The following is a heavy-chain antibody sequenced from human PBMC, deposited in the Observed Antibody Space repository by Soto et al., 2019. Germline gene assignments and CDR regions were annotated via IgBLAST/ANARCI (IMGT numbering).Heavy chain of an antibody. D-gene: IGHD3-3*01. J-gene: IGHJ5*02. V-gene: IGHV4-4*07. CDR2: IYSSGST. CDR1: GGAVNSYY. CDR3: ARGQRFYDWVDP. Sequence: PSETLSVTCTVSGGAVNSYYWTWIRQPAGKGLEWIGRIYSSGSTKYNPSLQSRVTMSLDTSKNQFSLRLTSVTAADTAVDYCARGQRFYDWVDPWGKGPWVTVS.